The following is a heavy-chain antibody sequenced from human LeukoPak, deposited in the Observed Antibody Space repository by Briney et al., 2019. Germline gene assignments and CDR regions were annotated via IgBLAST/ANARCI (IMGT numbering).Heavy chain of an antibody. D-gene: IGHD2-2*01. CDR2: IYHSGST. J-gene: IGHJ4*02. Sequence: SETLSLTCAVSGYSISSGYFWGWIRPPPGKGLEWIGSIYHSGSTYYNPSLKSRVTISVDTSTNQFSLKLSSVTAADTAVYYCARLSTTSPEDFWGQGTLVTVSS. V-gene: IGHV4-38-2*01. CDR1: GYSISSGYF. CDR3: ARLSTTSPEDF.